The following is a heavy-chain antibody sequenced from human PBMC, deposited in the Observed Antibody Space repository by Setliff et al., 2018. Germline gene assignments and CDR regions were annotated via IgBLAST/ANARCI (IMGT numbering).Heavy chain of an antibody. J-gene: IGHJ5*02. Sequence: PSETLSLTCTVSGGSISSGTYYWSWIRQHPGKGLEWIGYIYYSGTTYYNPSRKSRVTISLDTSKNQFSLNLSSVTAADTAVYYCATDGPVLNGDYISWGQGTLVTVSS. V-gene: IGHV4-31*03. CDR3: ATDGPVLNGDYIS. D-gene: IGHD3-10*01. CDR2: IYYSGTT. CDR1: GGSISSGTYY.